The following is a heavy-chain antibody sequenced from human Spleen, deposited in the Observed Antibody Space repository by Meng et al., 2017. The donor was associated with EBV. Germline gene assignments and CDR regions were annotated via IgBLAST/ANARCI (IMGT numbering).Heavy chain of an antibody. CDR1: GGTFSSYA. D-gene: IGHD3-10*01. CDR2: FIPMFGAP. V-gene: IGHV1-69*01. CDR3: ASESGRGYTPDY. Sequence: HFVQSGAEGKEPGSSEKVSCKPAGGTFSSYAISWVRQAPGQGLEWMGGFIPMFGAPTYAQKFQGRVTIIADESTSAHYMELSSLRSEDTAVYYCASESGRGYTPDYWGQGTLVTVSS. J-gene: IGHJ4*02.